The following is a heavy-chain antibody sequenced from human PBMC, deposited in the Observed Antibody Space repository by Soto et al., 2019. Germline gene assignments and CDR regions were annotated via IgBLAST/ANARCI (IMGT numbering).Heavy chain of an antibody. Sequence: GGSLRLSCAASGFTFSSYAMSWVRQAPGKGLEWVSAISGSGGSTYYADSVKGRFTISRDNSKNTLYLQMNSLRAEDTAAYYCAKVIAARYGMDVWGKGTTVTVSS. CDR2: ISGSGGST. D-gene: IGHD6-13*01. J-gene: IGHJ6*04. V-gene: IGHV3-23*01. CDR1: GFTFSSYA. CDR3: AKVIAARYGMDV.